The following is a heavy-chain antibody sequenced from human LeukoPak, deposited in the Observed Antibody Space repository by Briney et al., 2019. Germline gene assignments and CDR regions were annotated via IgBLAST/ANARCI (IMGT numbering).Heavy chain of an antibody. J-gene: IGHJ4*02. Sequence: PGGSLRLSCEASGLTFSTYGMHWVRQTPGKGLEWVAVISNDGSNEKYAESVKGRFTISRDNSKSTLYLQMNSLRVEDTAVYCAKDLVVSTFGQYYFHYWGQGTLVTVSS. CDR1: GLTFSTYG. V-gene: IGHV3-30*18. CDR2: ISNDGSNE. CDR3: AKDLVVSTFGQYYFHY. D-gene: IGHD2-8*02.